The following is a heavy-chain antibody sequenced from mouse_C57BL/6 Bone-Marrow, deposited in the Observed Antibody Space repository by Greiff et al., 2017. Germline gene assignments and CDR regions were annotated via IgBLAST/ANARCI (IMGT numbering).Heavy chain of an antibody. CDR1: GFTFSDYG. CDR2: ISSGSSTI. V-gene: IGHV5-17*01. D-gene: IGHD2-4*01. CDR3: ARWGGYDYDVGFAY. J-gene: IGHJ3*01. Sequence: EVQGVESGGGLVKPGGSLKLSCAASGFTFSDYGMHWVRQAPEKGLEWVAYISSGSSTIYYADTVKGRFTISRDNAKNTLFLQMTSLRSEDTAMYYCARWGGYDYDVGFAYWGQGTLVTVSA.